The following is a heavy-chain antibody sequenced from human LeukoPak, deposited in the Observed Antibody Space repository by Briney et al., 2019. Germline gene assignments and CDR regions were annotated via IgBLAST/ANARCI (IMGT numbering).Heavy chain of an antibody. CDR1: GFTFSSYE. CDR2: IFYSGST. Sequence: LRLSCAASGFTFSSYEMNWVRQAPGKGLEWIGNIFYSGSTYYGPSLKSRLTISLDTSRNQFSLKLNSVTAADTAVYYCAKSSGYGLIDIWGQGTTVTISS. D-gene: IGHD3-22*01. CDR3: AKSSGYGLIDI. J-gene: IGHJ3*02. V-gene: IGHV4-59*12.